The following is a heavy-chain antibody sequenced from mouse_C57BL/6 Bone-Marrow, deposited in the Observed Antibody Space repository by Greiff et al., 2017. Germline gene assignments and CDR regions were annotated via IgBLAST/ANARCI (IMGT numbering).Heavy chain of an antibody. J-gene: IGHJ1*03. CDR2: IDPENGDT. Sequence: QLQQSGAELVRPGASVKLSCTASGFNIKDDYMHWVKQRPEQGLEWIGWIDPENGDTEYASKFQGKATITADTSSNTAYLQLSSLTSEDTAVYYCTTFGYYYGLWYFDVWGTGTTVTVSS. V-gene: IGHV14-4*01. CDR1: GFNIKDDY. D-gene: IGHD1-1*01. CDR3: TTFGYYYGLWYFDV.